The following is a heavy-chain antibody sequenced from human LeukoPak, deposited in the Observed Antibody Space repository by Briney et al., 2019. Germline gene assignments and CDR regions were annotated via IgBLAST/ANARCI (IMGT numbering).Heavy chain of an antibody. Sequence: GGSLRLSCAASGFTFSNAWMSWVRQAPGKGLEWVGRIKSKTDGGTTDYAAPVKGRFTISRDDSKNTLYLQMNSLKTEDTAVYYCTTEGEDYYYDSSGYYPFDYWGQGTLVTVSS. CDR3: TTEGEDYYYDSSGYYPFDY. V-gene: IGHV3-15*01. D-gene: IGHD3-22*01. J-gene: IGHJ4*02. CDR2: IKSKTDGGTT. CDR1: GFTFSNAW.